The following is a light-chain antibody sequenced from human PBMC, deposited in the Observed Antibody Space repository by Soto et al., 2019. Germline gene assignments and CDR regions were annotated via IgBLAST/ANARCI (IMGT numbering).Light chain of an antibody. CDR1: QVVSSN. CDR2: GAS. Sequence: EIVMTQSPVTLSVSPGERATLSCRASQVVSSNLAWYQQKPGQAPRLLIYGASTRATGIPARFSGSGSGTEFTLTISNLQSEDFVVYFCQQYHNWPPITFRQGTRLEIK. CDR3: QQYHNWPPIT. V-gene: IGKV3D-15*01. J-gene: IGKJ5*01.